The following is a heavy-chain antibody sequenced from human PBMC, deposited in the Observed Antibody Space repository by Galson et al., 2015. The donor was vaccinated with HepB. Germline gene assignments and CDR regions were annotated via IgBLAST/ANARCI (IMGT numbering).Heavy chain of an antibody. V-gene: IGHV3-30*18. D-gene: IGHD1-26*01. Sequence: ALRLSCAASGFTFSRHGIHWVRQAPGKGLALVALISYAGNNNYYADSVKGRFTVSRDNSKSTVFLQMDSLRVEDTAIYYCAKETLSWETDFSYMDVWGKGTSVTVSS. CDR3: AKETLSWETDFSYMDV. J-gene: IGHJ6*03. CDR1: GFTFSRHG. CDR2: ISYAGNNN.